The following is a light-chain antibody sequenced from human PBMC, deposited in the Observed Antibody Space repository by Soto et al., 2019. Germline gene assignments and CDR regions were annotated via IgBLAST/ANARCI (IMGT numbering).Light chain of an antibody. J-gene: IGLJ1*01. Sequence: QSVLTQPASVSGSPGQSITISCTGTRSDIGAYNYVSWYQRHPGKAPQLLIYEVNSRPSGVSNRFSGSKSGNTASLTISGLQPEDEADYYCTSYTSSDTLYVFGSGTKV. V-gene: IGLV2-14*01. CDR2: EVN. CDR1: RSDIGAYNY. CDR3: TSYTSSDTLYV.